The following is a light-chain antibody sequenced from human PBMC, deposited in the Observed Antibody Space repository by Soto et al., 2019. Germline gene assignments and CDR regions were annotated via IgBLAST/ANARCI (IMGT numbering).Light chain of an antibody. V-gene: IGKV3D-20*01. Sequence: EIVLTQSPATLSLSPGERAALSCGASQSVTNTYLAWYQQKPGLAPRLLIYDASIRATGIPDRFSGSGSGTHFTLTISRLEPEDFAVYYCQQYGSSPITFGQGTRLEIK. J-gene: IGKJ5*01. CDR1: QSVTNTY. CDR3: QQYGSSPIT. CDR2: DAS.